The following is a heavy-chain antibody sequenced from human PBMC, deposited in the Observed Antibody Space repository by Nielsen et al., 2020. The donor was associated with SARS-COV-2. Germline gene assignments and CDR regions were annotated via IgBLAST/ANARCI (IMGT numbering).Heavy chain of an antibody. V-gene: IGHV1-8*01. CDR2: MNPNSGNT. CDR1: GYTFIDHD. J-gene: IGHJ6*02. D-gene: IGHD3-10*01. CDR3: ARDMELTYYYDSGSLRGMDV. Sequence: ASVKVSCKASGYTFIDHDINWVRQATGQGLEWMGWMNPNSGNTGYAQKFQGRVTMTRNTSISTAYMELSSLRSEDTAVYYCARDMELTYYYDSGSLRGMDVWGQGTTVTVSS.